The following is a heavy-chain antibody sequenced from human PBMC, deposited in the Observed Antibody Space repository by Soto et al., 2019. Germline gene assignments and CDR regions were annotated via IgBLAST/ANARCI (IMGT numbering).Heavy chain of an antibody. CDR3: ARDLGSATVGDWFDP. V-gene: IGHV4-31*03. CDR1: GGSISSGGYY. Sequence: SETLSLTCTVSGGSISSGGYYWSWIRQHPGKGLEWIGYIYYSGSTYYNPSLKSRVTISVDTSKNQFSLKLSSVTAADTAVYYCARDLGSATVGDWFDPWGQGTLITAPQ. CDR2: IYYSGST. J-gene: IGHJ5*02. D-gene: IGHD4-17*01.